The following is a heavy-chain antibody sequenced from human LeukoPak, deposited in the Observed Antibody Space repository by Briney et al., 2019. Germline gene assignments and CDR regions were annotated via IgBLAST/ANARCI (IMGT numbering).Heavy chain of an antibody. CDR1: GFTFSSYS. CDR2: IRSSSSYI. CDR3: ARDIDTAMTNDY. D-gene: IGHD5-18*01. V-gene: IGHV3-21*01. Sequence: GGSLRLSCAASGFTFSSYSMNWVRQAPGEGLEWVSSIRSSSSYIYYADSVKGRFTISRDNAKNSLYLQMNSLRAEDTAVYYCARDIDTAMTNDYWAQGTLVTVSS. J-gene: IGHJ4*02.